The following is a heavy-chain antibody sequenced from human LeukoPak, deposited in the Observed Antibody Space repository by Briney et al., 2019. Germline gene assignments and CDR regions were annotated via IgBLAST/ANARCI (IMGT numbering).Heavy chain of an antibody. V-gene: IGHV1-18*01. Sequence: ASVKVSCKASGYTFTSYGISWVRQAPGQGLEWMGWISAYNGNTNYAQKLQGRVTMTTDTSTSTAYMELRSLRSDDTAVYYCARGWGYLESPDYFDYWGQGTLVTVSS. CDR2: ISAYNGNT. CDR1: GYTFTSYG. D-gene: IGHD1-26*01. CDR3: ARGWGYLESPDYFDY. J-gene: IGHJ4*02.